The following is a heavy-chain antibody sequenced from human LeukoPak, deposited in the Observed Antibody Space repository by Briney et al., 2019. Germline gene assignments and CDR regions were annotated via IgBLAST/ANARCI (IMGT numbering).Heavy chain of an antibody. CDR2: ISYDGSNK. Sequence: GGSLRLSCAASGFTFSNYAMHWVRQAPGKGLEWVAIISYDGSNKYYADPVKGRFTISRDNSKNTLYLQMNSLRAEDTAVYYCARAGYDSRGYYPLFDYWGQGTLVTVSS. J-gene: IGHJ4*02. D-gene: IGHD3-22*01. CDR3: ARAGYDSRGYYPLFDY. V-gene: IGHV3-30-3*01. CDR1: GFTFSNYA.